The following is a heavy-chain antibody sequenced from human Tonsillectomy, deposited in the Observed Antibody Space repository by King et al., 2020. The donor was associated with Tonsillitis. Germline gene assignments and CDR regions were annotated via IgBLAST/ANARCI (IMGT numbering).Heavy chain of an antibody. CDR1: GFTFSSYG. D-gene: IGHD2-21*02. Sequence: VQLVESGGGVVQPGRSLRLSCAASGFTFSSYGMHWVRQAPGKGLEWVAVISYDGSNKYYADSVKGRFTISRDNSKNTLYLQMNSLRAEDTAVYYCAKSFCGGDCYSSFDYWGQGTLVTVSS. CDR3: AKSFCGGDCYSSFDY. V-gene: IGHV3-30*18. J-gene: IGHJ4*02. CDR2: ISYDGSNK.